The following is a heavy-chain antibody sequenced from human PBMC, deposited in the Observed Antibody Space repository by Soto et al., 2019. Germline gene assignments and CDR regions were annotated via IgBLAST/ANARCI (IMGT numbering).Heavy chain of an antibody. J-gene: IGHJ4*02. CDR1: GYTFTSYY. CDR2: INPSGGST. V-gene: IGHV1-46*03. D-gene: IGHD6-13*01. Sequence: ASVNVSCKASGYTFTSYYMHWVRQAPGQGLEWMGIINPSGGSTSYAQKFQGRVTMTRDTSTSTVYMELSSLRSEDTAVYYCATHSSSYPKIRPLPHYWGQGTLVTVSS. CDR3: ATHSSSYPKIRPLPHY.